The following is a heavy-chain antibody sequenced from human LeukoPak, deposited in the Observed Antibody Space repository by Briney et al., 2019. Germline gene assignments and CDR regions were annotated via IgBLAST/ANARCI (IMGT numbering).Heavy chain of an antibody. J-gene: IGHJ6*03. CDR1: GFTFSNHG. D-gene: IGHD3-9*01. CDR3: AREGRYFDWLSTNYYYYMDV. CDR2: IRTDGVTT. Sequence: PGGTLRLSCAASGFTFSNHGMNWVRQAPGKGLEWVSGIRTDGVTTYYADSVKGRFIISRDNSQNTVWLQMNSLSAEDTAVYYCAREGRYFDWLSTNYYYYMDVWGKGTTVTISS. V-gene: IGHV3-23*01.